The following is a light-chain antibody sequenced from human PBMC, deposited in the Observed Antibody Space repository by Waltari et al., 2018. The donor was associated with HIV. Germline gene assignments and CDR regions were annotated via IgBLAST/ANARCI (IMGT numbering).Light chain of an antibody. CDR2: WAS. J-gene: IGKJ2*01. Sequence: DIVMTQSPDSLAVYQGERATINCKSTQSVLYSSNNKNFLAWYQQKPGQPPKLLIYWASTREAGVPDRFSGSGSVTDFTLTISSLQAEDVAVYYCQQYYTTPQTFGQGTKLEIK. CDR1: QSVLYSSNNKNF. CDR3: QQYYTTPQT. V-gene: IGKV4-1*01.